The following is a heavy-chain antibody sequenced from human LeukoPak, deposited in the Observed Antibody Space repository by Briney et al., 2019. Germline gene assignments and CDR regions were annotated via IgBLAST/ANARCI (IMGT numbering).Heavy chain of an antibody. V-gene: IGHV1-18*01. Sequence: ASVKVSCKASGYTFTSYGISWVRQAPGQGLQWLGWISASNGNTNYAQKFRDRVTMSTDTSTGTAYLDARSLTSDDTAVYYCARDHSNWNYAPDFWGQGTLVIVSS. CDR1: GYTFTSYG. CDR3: ARDHSNWNYAPDF. J-gene: IGHJ4*02. CDR2: ISASNGNT. D-gene: IGHD1-7*01.